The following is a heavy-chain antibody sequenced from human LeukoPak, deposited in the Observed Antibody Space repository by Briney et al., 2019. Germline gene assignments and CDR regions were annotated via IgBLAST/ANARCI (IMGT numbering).Heavy chain of an antibody. Sequence: ASVKVSCKASGYTFTGYYMHWVRQAPGQGLEWMGWINPNSGGTNYAQKFQGRVTMTRDTSISTAYLELSRLRSDDTAVYYCARREHYDSRSCYYYYGMDVWGQGTTVTVSS. J-gene: IGHJ6*02. CDR3: ARREHYDSRSCYYYYGMDV. V-gene: IGHV1-2*02. CDR1: GYTFTGYY. D-gene: IGHD3-22*01. CDR2: INPNSGGT.